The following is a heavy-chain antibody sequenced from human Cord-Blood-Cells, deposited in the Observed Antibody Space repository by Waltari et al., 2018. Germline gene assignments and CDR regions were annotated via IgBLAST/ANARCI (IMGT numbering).Heavy chain of an antibody. J-gene: IGHJ3*02. D-gene: IGHD4-17*01. CDR1: GFSGSCQY. CDR2: IYSGGST. CDR3: ARFTYGDAFDI. Sequence: VQLVESGGGVIQPGGSLSLSWSASGFSGSCQYKCWVRQAPGKGLEWVSVIYSGGSTYYADSVKGRFTISRDNSKNTLYLQMNSLRAEDTAVYYCARFTYGDAFDIWGQGTMVTVSS. V-gene: IGHV3-53*01.